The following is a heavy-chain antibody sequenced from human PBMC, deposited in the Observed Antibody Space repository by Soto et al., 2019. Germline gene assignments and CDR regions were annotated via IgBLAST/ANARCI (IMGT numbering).Heavy chain of an antibody. CDR1: GGTFSSYA. Sequence: QVQLVQSGAEVKKPGSSVNVSCKASGGTFSSYAISWVRQAPGQGLEWMGGIIPIFGTANYAQKFQGRVTITADESTSTAYMELSSLRSEDTAVYYCARCGVTMVRGVIGTNWFDPWGQGTLVTVSS. J-gene: IGHJ5*02. CDR3: ARCGVTMVRGVIGTNWFDP. V-gene: IGHV1-69*01. D-gene: IGHD3-10*01. CDR2: IIPIFGTA.